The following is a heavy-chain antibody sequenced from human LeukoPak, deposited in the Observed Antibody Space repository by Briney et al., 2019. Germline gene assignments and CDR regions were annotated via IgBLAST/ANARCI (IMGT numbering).Heavy chain of an antibody. V-gene: IGHV3-9*01. J-gene: IGHJ4*02. D-gene: IGHD1-26*01. Sequence: GGSLRLSCAASGFTFNNYGMHRVRQAPGKGLEWVSGISWNSGSIGYADSVKGRFTIPRDNAKNSLYLQMNSLRAEDTALYYCAKDIRIVGATTGFDYWGQGTLVTVSS. CDR2: ISWNSGSI. CDR3: AKDIRIVGATTGFDY. CDR1: GFTFNNYG.